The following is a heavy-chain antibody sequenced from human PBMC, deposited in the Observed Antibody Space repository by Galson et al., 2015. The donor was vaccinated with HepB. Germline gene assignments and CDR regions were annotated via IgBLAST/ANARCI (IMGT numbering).Heavy chain of an antibody. Sequence: ETLSLTCTVSGGSVTSGTYFWSWIRQPPGKGLEWIGYRYYSGNTNYNPSLKSRITLSLDTPKNQLSLKLNSVTAADTAVCYCARGVGYCAATGCYSFDSWGQGTLVTVSS. D-gene: IGHD2-8*02. J-gene: IGHJ4*02. CDR3: ARGVGYCAATGCYSFDS. V-gene: IGHV4-61*01. CDR1: GGSVTSGTYF. CDR2: RYYSGNT.